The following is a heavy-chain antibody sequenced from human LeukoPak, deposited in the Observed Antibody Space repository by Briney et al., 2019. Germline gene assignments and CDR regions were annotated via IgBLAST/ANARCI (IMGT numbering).Heavy chain of an antibody. CDR3: AKDRTGTYFDY. D-gene: IGHD1-7*01. V-gene: IGHV3-30*02. CDR1: GFTFSSSG. J-gene: IGHJ4*02. Sequence: PGGSLRLSCAASGFTFSSSGMHWVRQAPGKGLEWVAFIRNDGTNKYYADSVKGRSTISRDNSKNTLYLQMNSLRVEDTTVYYCAKDRTGTYFDYWGQGILVTVSS. CDR2: IRNDGTNK.